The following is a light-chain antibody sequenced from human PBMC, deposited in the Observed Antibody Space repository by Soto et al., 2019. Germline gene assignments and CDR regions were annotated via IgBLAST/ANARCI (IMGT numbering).Light chain of an antibody. V-gene: IGKV3-20*01. CDR2: GTS. Sequence: EIVLTQSPGTLSLSPGERATRSCRASQSVSSSYLAWYQQKPGQAPRLLIYGTSSRATGIPDRFSGSGSGTDFSLTISRLEPEDFAVYYCQPYGSSPWTFGPGTKVEIK. CDR3: QPYGSSPWT. J-gene: IGKJ1*01. CDR1: QSVSSSY.